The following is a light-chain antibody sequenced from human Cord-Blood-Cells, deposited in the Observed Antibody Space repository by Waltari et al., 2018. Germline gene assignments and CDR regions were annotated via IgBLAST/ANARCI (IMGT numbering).Light chain of an antibody. CDR2: GVS. CDR1: SSDVGGYNY. J-gene: IGLJ1*01. V-gene: IGLV2-14*01. Sequence: QSALTQPASVSGSPGQSITISCTGTSSDVGGYNYVPWYQQHTGKAPKLMVYGVSNRPAGVSNRFSGSKSGNTASLTISGLQAEDEADYYCSSYTSSSTLYVFGTGTKVTVL. CDR3: SSYTSSSTLYV.